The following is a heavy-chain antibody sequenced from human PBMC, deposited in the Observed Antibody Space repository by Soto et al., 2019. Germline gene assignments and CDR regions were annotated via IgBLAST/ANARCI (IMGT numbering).Heavy chain of an antibody. CDR2: IFHSGDT. Sequence: QVQLQESGPGLVKPSGTLSLTCAVSGDSISNSRWWTWVRQPPGKGLEWIGDIFHSGDTNYNPSLKSRVLISVDKSQNRFSLKVSSVPAADTAVYSCAYSTGWYRHDVWGQGTLVAVSS. CDR3: AYSTGWYRHDV. J-gene: IGHJ3*01. CDR1: GDSISNSRW. V-gene: IGHV4-4*02. D-gene: IGHD6-19*01.